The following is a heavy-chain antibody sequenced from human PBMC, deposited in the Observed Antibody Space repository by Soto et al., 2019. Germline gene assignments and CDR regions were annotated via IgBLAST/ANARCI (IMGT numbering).Heavy chain of an antibody. D-gene: IGHD1-1*01. J-gene: IGHJ4*02. CDR2: INKSGGST. CDR1: GFTFSDFA. Sequence: GGSLRLSCAASGFTFSDFAMSWVRQAPGKGLEWVSTINKSGGSTYYADSVKGRFSISRDNSRNTLFLQMNSLSAEDTAIYYCAKDPPTTGTTFDYWGQGTLVTVSS. V-gene: IGHV3-23*01. CDR3: AKDPPTTGTTFDY.